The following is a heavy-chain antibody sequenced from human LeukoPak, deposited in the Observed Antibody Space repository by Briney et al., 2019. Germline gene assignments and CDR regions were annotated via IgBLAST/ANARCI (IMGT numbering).Heavy chain of an antibody. CDR1: GYTFTSYY. Sequence: ASVKVSCKASGYTFTSYYMHWVRQAPGQGLEWMGIINPSGGSTSYAQKFQGRVTMTRDTSTSTVYMELSSLRSEDTAVYYCARDSSITMIVVAPDYWGQGTLVTVSS. CDR2: INPSGGST. J-gene: IGHJ4*02. CDR3: ARDSSITMIVVAPDY. V-gene: IGHV1-46*01. D-gene: IGHD3-22*01.